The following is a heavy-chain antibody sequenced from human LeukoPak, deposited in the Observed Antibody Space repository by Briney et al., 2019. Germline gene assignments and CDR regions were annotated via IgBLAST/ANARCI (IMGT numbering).Heavy chain of an antibody. CDR2: IGYSGTNT. D-gene: IGHD2-8*01. Sequence: GGSLRLSCAASGFSFSSFGMHWVRQAPGEGLEWVAYIGYSGTNTHYADSVKGRFTISRDNSKNTVHLQMNSLRAEDTAVYYCAKGPDKYGIKAYADFWGQGTLVTVSS. V-gene: IGHV3-30*02. CDR1: GFSFSSFG. J-gene: IGHJ4*02. CDR3: AKGPDKYGIKAYADF.